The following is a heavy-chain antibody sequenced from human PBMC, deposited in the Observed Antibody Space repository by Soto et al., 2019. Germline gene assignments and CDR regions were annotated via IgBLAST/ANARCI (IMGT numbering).Heavy chain of an antibody. V-gene: IGHV3-23*01. CDR1: CFNGSSYA. Sequence: EMQLLESGGGLVQAGGSLRLSCAGSCFNGSSYALNWVRQAPGKGLEWVSGISASTYYADSVKGRFTISRDTSKNTLYLQMNSLRAEDTAIYFCAIRMYSTRWYYLDYWGQGTLVTVSS. CDR2: ISAST. D-gene: IGHD6-13*01. CDR3: AIRMYSTRWYYLDY. J-gene: IGHJ4*02.